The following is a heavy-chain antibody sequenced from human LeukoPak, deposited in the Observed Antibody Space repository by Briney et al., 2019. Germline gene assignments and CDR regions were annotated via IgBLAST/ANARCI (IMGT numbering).Heavy chain of an antibody. CDR3: AKAPVTTCSGAYCYPFDY. CDR2: ISVSGNT. V-gene: IGHV3-53*01. D-gene: IGHD2-15*01. CDR1: GFTVSSNS. Sequence: GGSLRLSCTVSGFTVSSNSMSWVRQGPGKGLEWVSAISVSGNTYHADSVKGRFTISRDSSKNTLYLQMNSLRAGDAAVYYCAKAPVTTCSGAYCYPFDYWSQGTLATVSS. J-gene: IGHJ4*02.